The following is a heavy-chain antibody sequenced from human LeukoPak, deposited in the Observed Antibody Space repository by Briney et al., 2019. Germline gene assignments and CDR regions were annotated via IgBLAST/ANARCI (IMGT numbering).Heavy chain of an antibody. CDR2: IYYSGSA. V-gene: IGHV4-39*01. CDR3: ARGSGYYYVDFDY. J-gene: IGHJ4*02. D-gene: IGHD3-22*01. Sequence: SETLSLTCTVSGGSISTSSYYWGWIRQPPGKGLECIGNIYYSGSAYYNPSLKSRVTISVDTSKNQFSLKLSSVTAADTAVYYCARGSGYYYVDFDYWGQGTLVTVSS. CDR1: GGSISTSSYY.